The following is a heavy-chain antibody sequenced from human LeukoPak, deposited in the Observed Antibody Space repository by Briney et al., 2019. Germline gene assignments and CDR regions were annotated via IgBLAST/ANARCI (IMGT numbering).Heavy chain of an antibody. CDR3: TKAPLMSCTGAFCYPFDS. CDR2: TVGSRPDT. J-gene: IGHJ4*02. Sequence: EALSLTCAVYGGSFSGYYWSWIRQPPGKGLEWVSATVGSRPDTYHADSVKGRFTVSRDNSRNTLYLQMNNLRIEDSAVYYCTKAPLMSCTGAFCYPFDSWGQGVLVTVSS. CDR1: GGSFSGYY. V-gene: IGHV3-23*01. D-gene: IGHD2-8*02.